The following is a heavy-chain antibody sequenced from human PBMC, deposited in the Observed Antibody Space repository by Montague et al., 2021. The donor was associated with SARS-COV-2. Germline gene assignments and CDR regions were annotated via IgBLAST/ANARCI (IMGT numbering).Heavy chain of an antibody. CDR1: GGSIRTSDYY. V-gene: IGHV4-39*01. Sequence: SETLSLTCSVSGGSIRTSDYYWGWIRQPPGKGLEWIGTIDYSGHTYYNPSLKSRVTISLDTSKNQFYLRLNSVTAADTAVYYCVSPSMILVLWGQGTLVTVSS. D-gene: IGHD3-22*01. J-gene: IGHJ4*02. CDR3: VSPSMILVL. CDR2: IDYSGHT.